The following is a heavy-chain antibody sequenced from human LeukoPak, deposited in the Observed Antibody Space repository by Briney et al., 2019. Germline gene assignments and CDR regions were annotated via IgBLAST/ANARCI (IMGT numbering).Heavy chain of an antibody. Sequence: PGGSLRLSCAASGFTFRTYAMSWVRQAPGTGLEWVSAISASGSATYYADSVKGRFTISRDHSKNTLYLQMNSLRAGDTAVYYCARFCGGDCTGAFDIWGQGTMVTVSS. J-gene: IGHJ3*02. V-gene: IGHV3-23*01. CDR3: ARFCGGDCTGAFDI. D-gene: IGHD2-21*02. CDR2: ISASGSAT. CDR1: GFTFRTYA.